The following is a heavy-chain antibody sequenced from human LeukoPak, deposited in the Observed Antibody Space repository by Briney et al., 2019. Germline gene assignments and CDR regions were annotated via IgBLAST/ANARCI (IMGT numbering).Heavy chain of an antibody. Sequence: PSETLSLTCAVYGGSFSGYYWSWIRQPPGKWLEWIGEINHSGSTNYNPSLKSRVTISVDTSKNQFSLKLSSVTAADTAVYYCASLYKQQLAPGGLDWFDPWGQGTLVTVSS. CDR3: ASLYKQQLAPGGLDWFDP. D-gene: IGHD6-13*01. CDR1: GGSFSGYY. CDR2: INHSGST. V-gene: IGHV4-34*01. J-gene: IGHJ5*02.